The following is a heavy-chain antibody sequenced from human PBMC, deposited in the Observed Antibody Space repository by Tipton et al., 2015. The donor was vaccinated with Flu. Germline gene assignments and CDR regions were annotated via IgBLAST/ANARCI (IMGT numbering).Heavy chain of an antibody. CDR3: ARSFSDYGGVFEW. J-gene: IGHJ4*02. V-gene: IGHV4-61*02. D-gene: IGHD4-23*01. Sequence: LRLSCTVSGGSISRGSYYYNWIRQPAGKGLEWIGRIYTNANTNYKPSLKSRVTISIDRSKNQFSLRLSSVTAADTAMYYCARSFSDYGGVFEWWGRGTLVTVSS. CDR2: IYTNANT. CDR1: GGSISRGSYY.